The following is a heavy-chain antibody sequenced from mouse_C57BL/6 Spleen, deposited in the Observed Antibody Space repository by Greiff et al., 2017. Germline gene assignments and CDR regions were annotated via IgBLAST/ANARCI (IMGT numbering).Heavy chain of an antibody. CDR3: ARRPLYDWYFDV. J-gene: IGHJ1*03. Sequence: QVQLQQPGAELVMPGASVKLSCKASGYTFTSYWMHWVKQRPGQGLEWIGEIDPSDSYTNYNQKFKGKSTLTVDKSSSTAYMQLSSLTSEDSAVYYCARRPLYDWYFDVGGTGTTVTVSS. CDR1: GYTFTSYW. CDR2: IDPSDSYT. D-gene: IGHD2-12*01. V-gene: IGHV1-69*01.